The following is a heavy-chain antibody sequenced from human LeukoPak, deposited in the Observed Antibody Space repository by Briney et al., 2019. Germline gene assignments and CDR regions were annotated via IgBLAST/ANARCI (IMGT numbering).Heavy chain of an antibody. CDR2: IIPIFGTA. D-gene: IGHD2-2*01. CDR3: AREDIVVVPAARGAFDI. V-gene: IGHV1-69*05. CDR1: GGTFSSYA. Sequence: SVKVSCKASGGTFSSYAISWVRQAPGQGLEWMGGIIPIFGTANYAQKFQGRVTITTDESTSTAYMELSSLRSEDTAVYYCAREDIVVVPAARGAFDIWGQGTMVTVSS. J-gene: IGHJ3*02.